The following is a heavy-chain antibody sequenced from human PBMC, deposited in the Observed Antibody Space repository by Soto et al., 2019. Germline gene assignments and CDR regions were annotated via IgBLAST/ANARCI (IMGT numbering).Heavy chain of an antibody. CDR2: INPAGNEK. CDR3: TKPVVRYFDS. V-gene: IGHV3-7*01. CDR1: GFTLGSHW. Sequence: EAHLEESGGGLVPPGGSLTLSCGASGFTLGSHWMRWVRRAPGKGLEWVANINPAGNEKYYVDSLEGRFTVARENANNFLFLQMSSLRAEDSAVYYVTKPVVRYFDSWGQGTLVTVSS. D-gene: IGHD2-15*01. J-gene: IGHJ4*02.